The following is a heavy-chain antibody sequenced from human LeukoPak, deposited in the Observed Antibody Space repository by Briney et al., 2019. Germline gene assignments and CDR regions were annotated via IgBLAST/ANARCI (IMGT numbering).Heavy chain of an antibody. CDR3: ATSGEDYAFDI. CDR1: GESFSGYS. D-gene: IGHD3-16*01. Sequence: SETLSLTCVVYGESFSGYSWSWIRQPPGKGLEWIGSIYYSGSTYYNPSLKSRVTISVDTSKNQFSLKLSSVTAADTAVYYCATSGEDYAFDIWGQGTMVTVSS. CDR2: IYYSGST. V-gene: IGHV4-34*01. J-gene: IGHJ3*02.